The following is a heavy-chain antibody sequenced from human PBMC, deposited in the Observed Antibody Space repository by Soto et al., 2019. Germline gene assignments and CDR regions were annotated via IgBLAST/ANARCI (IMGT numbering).Heavy chain of an antibody. CDR1: GFTFSSYG. CDR2: ISYDGSNK. V-gene: IGHV3-30*18. J-gene: IGHJ4*02. Sequence: LRLSFAASGFTFSSYGMHWVRQAPGKGLEWVAVISYDGSNKYYADSVKGRFTISRDNSKNTLYLQMNSLRAEDTAVYYCAKCRDSSGYYRLFDYWGQGTLVTVSS. CDR3: AKCRDSSGYYRLFDY. D-gene: IGHD3-22*01.